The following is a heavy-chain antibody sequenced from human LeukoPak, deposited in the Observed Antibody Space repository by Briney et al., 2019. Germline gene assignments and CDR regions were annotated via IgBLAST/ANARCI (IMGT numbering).Heavy chain of an antibody. V-gene: IGHV4-34*01. CDR3: ARGRKTVFLEYYFDY. J-gene: IGHJ4*02. CDR2: INHSGST. Sequence: PSETLSLTCAVYGGSFSGYYWSWIRQPPGKGLEWIGEINHSGSTNYNPSLKSRVTISVDTSKNQFSLKLSSVTAADTAVYYCARGRKTVFLEYYFDYWGQGTLVTVSS. CDR1: GGSFSGYY.